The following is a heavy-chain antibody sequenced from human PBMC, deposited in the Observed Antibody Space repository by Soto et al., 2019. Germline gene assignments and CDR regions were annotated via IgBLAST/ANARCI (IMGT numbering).Heavy chain of an antibody. CDR2: IRPEGGPI. V-gene: IGHV3-7*01. D-gene: IGHD3-10*01. Sequence: EVQLVESGGGLVQPGGSLRLSCVASGFTFPNYWVSWVRQAPWKGLEWVANIRPEGGPIYYAASVKGRFTISRDNVKNSLYLQMDSLRAEDTAVYYCASGTIPMIRGVYDSWGQGTLVTVSS. CDR1: GFTFPNYW. CDR3: ASGTIPMIRGVYDS. J-gene: IGHJ4*02.